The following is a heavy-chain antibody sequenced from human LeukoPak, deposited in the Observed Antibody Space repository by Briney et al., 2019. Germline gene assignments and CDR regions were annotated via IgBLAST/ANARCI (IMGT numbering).Heavy chain of an antibody. CDR3: AKDGATVSGTYYFDMDV. V-gene: IGHV3-48*03. CDR1: GFTFSSYE. D-gene: IGHD1-26*01. J-gene: IGHJ6*03. Sequence: GGSLRLSCAASGFTFSSYEMNWVRQAPGKGLEWVSYISSSGSTIYYADSVKGRFTISRDNSRNTLYLQMNSLRAEDTALYYCAKDGATVSGTYYFDMDVWGKGTTVTISS. CDR2: ISSSGSTI.